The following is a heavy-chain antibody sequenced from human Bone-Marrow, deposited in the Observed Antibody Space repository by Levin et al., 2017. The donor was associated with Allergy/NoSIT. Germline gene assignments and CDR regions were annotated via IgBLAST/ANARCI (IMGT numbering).Heavy chain of an antibody. CDR3: ARDKYSSPDY. D-gene: IGHD6-6*01. CDR2: INPNSGGT. V-gene: IGHV1-2*02. CDR1: AYATTVYE. Sequence: ASVKVSCKASAYATTVYEMQWGTQALGQGLEWMGWINPNSGGTNYAQKFQGRVTMTRDTSISTAYMELSRLRSDDTAVYYCARDKYSSPDYWGQGTLVTVSS. J-gene: IGHJ4*02.